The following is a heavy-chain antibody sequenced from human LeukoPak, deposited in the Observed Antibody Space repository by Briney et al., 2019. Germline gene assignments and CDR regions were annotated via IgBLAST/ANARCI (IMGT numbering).Heavy chain of an antibody. CDR2: ISGSGGTT. CDR3: AKVSGGGLYYDGMNV. CDR1: GFTFSDYY. J-gene: IGHJ6*02. D-gene: IGHD1-14*01. Sequence: PGGSLRLSCAASGFTFSDYYMSWIRRAPGKGLEWVSVISGSGGTTYYADSVKGRFAISRDSSKNTLYLQMNSLRAEDTAVYYCAKVSGGGLYYDGMNVWGQGTTVTVSS. V-gene: IGHV3-23*01.